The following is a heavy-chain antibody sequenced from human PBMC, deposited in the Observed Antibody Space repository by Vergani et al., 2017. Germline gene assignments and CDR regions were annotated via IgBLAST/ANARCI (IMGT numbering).Heavy chain of an antibody. CDR3: AVRPRVNLVGGEIVTKRTFDY. CDR2: INNDGHT. Sequence: EVQLLESGGDLVQPGGSLRLSCTASGFIFSTYAMSWARQAPGKGLEWIGEINNDGHTNYNPSLESRVTVSRDTAKNQFSLNLMSVTAADTAMYYCAVRPRVNLVGGEIVTKRTFDYWSQGSLVTVSS. CDR1: GFIFSTYA. J-gene: IGHJ4*02. V-gene: IGHV3-23*02. D-gene: IGHD3-10*01.